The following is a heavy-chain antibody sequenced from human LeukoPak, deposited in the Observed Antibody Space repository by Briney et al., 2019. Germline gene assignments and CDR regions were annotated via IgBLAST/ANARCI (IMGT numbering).Heavy chain of an antibody. J-gene: IGHJ6*03. D-gene: IGHD1-26*01. CDR1: GFTFNNYN. V-gene: IGHV3-21*01. Sequence: GGSLRLSCATPGFTFNNYNMNWVRQAPGRALEWVSSITSSGTYIFYADSVKGRFTISRDNAKNSLYLQMNSLGPEDTAVYYCARDPYSGNYGNYYYYYMDVWGKGTTVTISS. CDR2: ITSSGTYI. CDR3: ARDPYSGNYGNYYYYYMDV.